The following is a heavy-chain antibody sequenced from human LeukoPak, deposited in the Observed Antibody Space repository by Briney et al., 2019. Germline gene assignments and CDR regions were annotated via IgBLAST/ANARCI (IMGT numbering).Heavy chain of an antibody. D-gene: IGHD2-21*01. CDR3: ARLEYAYCGGDCHSF. J-gene: IGHJ4*02. V-gene: IGHV4-39*01. Sequence: SETLSLTCAVSSGSVSSSSHYWGWIRQPPGKGLEWIGSIYYSASTYYNPSLKSRVTISVVTSKKQFSLKLSSVTAADTAEYYCARLEYAYCGGDCHSFWGQGTLVTVSS. CDR1: SGSVSSSSHY. CDR2: IYYSAST.